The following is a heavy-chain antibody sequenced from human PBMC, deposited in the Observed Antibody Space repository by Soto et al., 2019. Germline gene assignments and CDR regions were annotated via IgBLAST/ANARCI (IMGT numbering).Heavy chain of an antibody. CDR3: ARGRNWFHP. CDR2: AYYDGRT. V-gene: IGHV4-59*11. CDR1: GGSINGHY. Sequence: QVRLQESGPGLVKPSETLSLTCSVPGGSINGHYWSWFRQSPGDRPEYIGCAYYDGRTDYSPSLKSRVNISVDTSKNQFSLSLRSATVADSAVYFCARGRNWFHPWGQGARVSVAS. J-gene: IGHJ5*02.